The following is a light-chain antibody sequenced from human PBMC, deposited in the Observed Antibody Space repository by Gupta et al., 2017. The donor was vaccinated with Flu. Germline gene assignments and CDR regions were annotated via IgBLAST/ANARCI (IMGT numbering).Light chain of an antibody. CDR3: QHRFDWPRLT. Sequence: EILLAQSPVTLSSSPGERVTLSCRASQSVGTHLAWYQQKPGQAPRLLIYGASHRVAGIPARFSGSGSDTDFSLTISSLEPDDFAVYYCQHRFDWPRLTFGGGTRVEIK. CDR2: GAS. V-gene: IGKV3-11*01. J-gene: IGKJ4*01. CDR1: QSVGTH.